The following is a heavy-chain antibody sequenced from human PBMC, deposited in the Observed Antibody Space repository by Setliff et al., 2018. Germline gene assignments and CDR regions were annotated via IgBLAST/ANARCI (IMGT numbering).Heavy chain of an antibody. Sequence: TVSGGSISSSSHYWGWIRQPPGKGLEWIGSIYYTGSTYYNPSLKSRVTMSVDTSKRQFSLKLGSATAADTAVYYCARDMGQPYYFESWGLGTLVTVSS. CDR1: GGSISSSSHY. D-gene: IGHD1-1*01. V-gene: IGHV4-39*07. J-gene: IGHJ4*02. CDR2: IYYTGST. CDR3: ARDMGQPYYFES.